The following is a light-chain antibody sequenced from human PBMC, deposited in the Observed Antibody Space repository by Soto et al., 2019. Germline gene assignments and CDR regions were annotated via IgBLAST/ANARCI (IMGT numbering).Light chain of an antibody. V-gene: IGLV2-8*01. Sequence: QSVLTQPPSASGSPGQSVAISCTGTSSDVGGYNYVSWYQQHPGKAPKLMIYEVNKRPSGVPDRFSGSKSGNTASLTVSGLQAEDEDDYYCSEYAGSINVFGTGTKLTVL. J-gene: IGLJ1*01. CDR2: EVN. CDR3: SEYAGSINV. CDR1: SSDVGGYNY.